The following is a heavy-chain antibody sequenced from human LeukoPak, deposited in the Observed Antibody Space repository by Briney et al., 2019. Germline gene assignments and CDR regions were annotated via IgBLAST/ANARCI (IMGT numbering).Heavy chain of an antibody. CDR2: IYTSGST. CDR1: GGSISSYY. CDR3: ARDNWNYFPHYYYGMDV. V-gene: IGHV4-4*07. D-gene: IGHD1-7*01. J-gene: IGHJ6*02. Sequence: SETLSLTCTVSGGSISSYYWSWIRQPAAKGLEWIWRIYTSGSTNSNHSLNSRVTMSVDTSKNQFSLKLSSVTAADTAVYYCARDNWNYFPHYYYGMDVWGQGTTVTVSS.